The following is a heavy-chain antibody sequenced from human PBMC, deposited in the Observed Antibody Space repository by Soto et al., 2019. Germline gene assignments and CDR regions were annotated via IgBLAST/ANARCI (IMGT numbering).Heavy chain of an antibody. CDR1: GGSISSSSYY. V-gene: IGHV4-39*01. J-gene: IGHJ5*02. D-gene: IGHD6-13*01. CDR2: IYYSGST. CDR3: ARGVIAAAGTDWFDP. Sequence: SATLSLTCTVSGGSISSSSYYWGWIRQPPGKGLEWIGSIYYSGSTYYNPSLKSRVTISVDTSKNQFSLKLSSVTAADTAVYYCARGVIAAAGTDWFDPWGQGTLVTVSS.